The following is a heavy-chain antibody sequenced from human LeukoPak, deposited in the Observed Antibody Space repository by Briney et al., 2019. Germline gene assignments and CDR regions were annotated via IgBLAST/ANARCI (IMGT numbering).Heavy chain of an antibody. CDR2: IYTSGST. CDR1: GGSISSYY. V-gene: IGHV4-4*07. D-gene: IGHD2-15*01. Sequence: KSSETLSLTCTVSGGSISSYYWSWIRQPAGKGLEWIGRIYTSGSTNYNPSLKSRVTMSVDTSKNQFSLKLSSVTAADTAVYYCAREAARNVVVVAATAHDAFDIWGQGTMVTVSS. J-gene: IGHJ3*02. CDR3: AREAARNVVVVAATAHDAFDI.